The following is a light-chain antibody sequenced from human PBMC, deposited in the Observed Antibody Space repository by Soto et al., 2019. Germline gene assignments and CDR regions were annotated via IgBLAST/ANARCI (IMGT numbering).Light chain of an antibody. J-gene: IGLJ1*01. CDR2: DNN. CDR3: GTWDSSLSADV. V-gene: IGLV1-51*01. Sequence: QSVLTQPPSVSAAPGQKVTISCSGSSSNIGNNYVSWYQQLPGTAPKLLIYDNNKRPSGIPDRFSGSKSGTSATLGITGLQTGDEADYYCGTWDSSLSADVFGTGTKATV. CDR1: SSNIGNNY.